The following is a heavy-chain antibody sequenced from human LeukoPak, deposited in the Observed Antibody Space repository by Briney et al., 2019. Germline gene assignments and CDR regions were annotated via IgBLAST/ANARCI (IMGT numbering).Heavy chain of an antibody. J-gene: IGHJ4*02. CDR2: IYSGGST. CDR3: AKDRGSGWYVDY. CDR1: GFTVSNNY. D-gene: IGHD6-19*01. Sequence: GGSLRLSCAASGFTVSNNYMTWVRQAPGKGLEWVSLIYSGGSTYYADSVKGRFTISRDNSKNTVYLQMNSLRAEDTAVYYCAKDRGSGWYVDYWGQGTLVTVSS. V-gene: IGHV3-66*01.